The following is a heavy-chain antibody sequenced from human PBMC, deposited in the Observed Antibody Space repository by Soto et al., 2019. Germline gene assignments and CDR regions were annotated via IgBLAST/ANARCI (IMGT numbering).Heavy chain of an antibody. D-gene: IGHD3-9*01. V-gene: IGHV3-64D*06. CDR3: VKGFILTGYGMEV. CDR1: GFTFSTYS. J-gene: IGHJ6*02. Sequence: GGSLRLSCSASGFTFSTYSVHWARQAPGKGLEYVSAISSNGGSTYYADSVKGRFTISRDNSENTLYLQMSSLRAEDTAVYYCVKGFILTGYGMEVWGQGTTVTVSS. CDR2: ISSNGGST.